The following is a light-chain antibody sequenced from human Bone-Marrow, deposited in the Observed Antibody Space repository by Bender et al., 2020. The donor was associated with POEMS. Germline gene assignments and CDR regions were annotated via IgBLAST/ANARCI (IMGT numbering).Light chain of an antibody. CDR3: AAWEDRLNGWV. Sequence: QSVLTQPPSASGTPGQRVTISCSGSISNIGTNPVNWYQQLPGTAPKLLIYINNQRPSGVPDRFSCSKSGTSASLAISGLQSEDEADYYCAAWEDRLNGWVFGGGTKLTVL. CDR1: ISNIGTNP. CDR2: INN. V-gene: IGLV1-44*01. J-gene: IGLJ3*02.